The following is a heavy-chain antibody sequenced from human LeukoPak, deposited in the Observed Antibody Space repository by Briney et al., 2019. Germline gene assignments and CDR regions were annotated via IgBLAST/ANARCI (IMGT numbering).Heavy chain of an antibody. Sequence: GGSLRLSCAASGFTVSSNYMSWVRQAPGKGLEWVSVIYSGGSTYYADSVKGRFTISRDNAKNSLYLQMNSLRAEDTALYYCARDLGGSLAFFDYWGQGTLVTVSS. CDR3: ARDLGGSLAFFDY. CDR2: IYSGGST. J-gene: IGHJ4*02. D-gene: IGHD1-26*01. V-gene: IGHV3-53*01. CDR1: GFTVSSNY.